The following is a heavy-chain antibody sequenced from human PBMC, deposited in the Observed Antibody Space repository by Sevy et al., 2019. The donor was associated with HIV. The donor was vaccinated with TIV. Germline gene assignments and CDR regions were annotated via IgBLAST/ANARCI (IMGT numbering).Heavy chain of an antibody. D-gene: IGHD2-2*01. CDR1: GFTFSSYC. CDR2: IKQDGSEK. V-gene: IGHV3-7*01. J-gene: IGHJ4*02. CDR3: ARAHRIVVVPAACDY. Sequence: GGSLRLSCAASGFTFSSYCMSWVRQAPGKGLEWVANIKQDGSEKYYVDSVKGRFTISKDNAKNSLYLQMNSLRAEDTAEYYCARAHRIVVVPAACDYWGQGTLVTVSS.